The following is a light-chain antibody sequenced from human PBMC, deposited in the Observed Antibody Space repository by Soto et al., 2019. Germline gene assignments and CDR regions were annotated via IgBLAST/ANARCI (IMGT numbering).Light chain of an antibody. V-gene: IGLV2-23*01. Sequence: QSVLTQPASVSGSPGQSITISCTAISSDVGSYNLVSWYQQHPGKAPKLMIYEGSKRPSGVSNRFSGSKSGNTASLTISGLQAEDEADYYCCSYAGSGTWVFGGGTKLTVL. CDR2: EGS. J-gene: IGLJ3*02. CDR3: CSYAGSGTWV. CDR1: SSDVGSYNL.